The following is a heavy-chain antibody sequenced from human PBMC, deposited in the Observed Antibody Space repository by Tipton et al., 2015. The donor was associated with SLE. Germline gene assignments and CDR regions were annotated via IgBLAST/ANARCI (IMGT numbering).Heavy chain of an antibody. J-gene: IGHJ5*02. CDR3: ARPVEKTTTPFDP. V-gene: IGHV4-59*01. D-gene: IGHD5-24*01. CDR1: GGSLTENY. Sequence: TLSLTCTVSGGSLTENYWSWIRQPPGKGLEWIGCMHYSGSAAYNSSLKSRTTILVDTSKRQISLKLYSVTAADTAVYYCARPVEKTTTPFDPWGQGTLVTVSS. CDR2: MHYSGSA.